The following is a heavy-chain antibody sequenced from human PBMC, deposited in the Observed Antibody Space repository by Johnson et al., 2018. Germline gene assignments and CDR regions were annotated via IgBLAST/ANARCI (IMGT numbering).Heavy chain of an antibody. CDR1: GFTFSTYG. Sequence: QVQLVESGGGVVQPGRSLTLSCTASGFTFSTYGMHWVRQAPGRGLEWVAVIWYNGINKYYADSVKGRFTISRDNSENTLFLQLNSLRAEDTAVYFCVRERAPFDAFDIWGQGTMVTVSS. V-gene: IGHV3-33*01. CDR3: VRERAPFDAFDI. CDR2: IWYNGINK. J-gene: IGHJ3*02.